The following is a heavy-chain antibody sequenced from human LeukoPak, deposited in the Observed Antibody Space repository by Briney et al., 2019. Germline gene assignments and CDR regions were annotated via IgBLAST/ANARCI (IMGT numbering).Heavy chain of an antibody. J-gene: IGHJ4*02. Sequence: GSLRLSCAASGFTFSSYVMSWVRQAPGKGLEWVSTISGNGRNTYYADSVKGRFTISRDNSKITVYLEMNSLRAEDTAVYYCAKDRGWYWAYWGQGTLVTVSS. CDR1: GFTFSSYV. CDR3: AKDRGWYWAY. V-gene: IGHV3-23*01. CDR2: ISGNGRNT. D-gene: IGHD6-19*01.